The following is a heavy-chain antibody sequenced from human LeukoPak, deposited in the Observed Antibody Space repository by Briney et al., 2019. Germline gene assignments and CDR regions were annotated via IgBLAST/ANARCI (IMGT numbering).Heavy chain of an antibody. CDR3: ARGGLTGVFDH. CDR1: GFTFSSYW. CDR2: ISSDGSST. D-gene: IGHD3-9*01. V-gene: IGHV3-74*01. J-gene: IGHJ4*02. Sequence: PRGSLRLSCAASGFTFSSYWMHWVRQALGKGLVWVSRISSDGSSTIYADSVKGRVTISRDSAKNTLCLQMNSLRGEDRAVYYCARGGLTGVFDHWGQGTLVTVSS.